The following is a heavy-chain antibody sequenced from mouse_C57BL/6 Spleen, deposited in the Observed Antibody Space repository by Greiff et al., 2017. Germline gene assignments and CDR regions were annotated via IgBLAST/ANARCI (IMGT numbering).Heavy chain of an antibody. CDR1: GYAFSSSW. CDR3: ARGGSWGY. J-gene: IGHJ2*01. Sequence: QVQLKQSGPELVKPGASVKISCKASGYAFSSSWMNWVKQRPGKGLEWIGRIYPGDGDTNYNGKFKGKATLTADKSSSTAYMQLSSLTSEDSAVYFCARGGSWGYWGQGTTLTVSS. D-gene: IGHD1-1*01. V-gene: IGHV1-82*01. CDR2: IYPGDGDT.